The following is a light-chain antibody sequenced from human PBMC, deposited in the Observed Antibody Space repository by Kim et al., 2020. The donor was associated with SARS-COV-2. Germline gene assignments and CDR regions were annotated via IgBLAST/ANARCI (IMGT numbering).Light chain of an antibody. V-gene: IGKV1-27*01. Sequence: ASVGDRVTSPCRASQRINNDLAWYQQKPGKDPQVLLYAASALQSGVPSRCSGSGSGTDFTLTISSLQPEDVGTYYCQKYNGAPWTFGQGTKVDIK. J-gene: IGKJ1*01. CDR2: AAS. CDR3: QKYNGAPWT. CDR1: QRINND.